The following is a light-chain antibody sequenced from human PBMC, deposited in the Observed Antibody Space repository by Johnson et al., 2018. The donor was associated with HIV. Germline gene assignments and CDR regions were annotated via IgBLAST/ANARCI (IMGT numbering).Light chain of an antibody. Sequence: QSILTQPPSVSAAPGQKVTISCSGSSSNIGNNYVSWYQQLPGTAPKLLIYENSKRPSGIPDRFSGSKSGPSATLGITGLPTGDEADYYCGTWDSSLSVPGFGSGTKVTVL. CDR1: SSNIGNNY. CDR2: ENS. J-gene: IGLJ1*01. CDR3: GTWDSSLSVPG. V-gene: IGLV1-51*02.